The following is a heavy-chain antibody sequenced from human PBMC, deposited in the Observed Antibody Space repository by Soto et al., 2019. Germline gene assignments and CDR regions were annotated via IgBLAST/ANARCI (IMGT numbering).Heavy chain of an antibody. D-gene: IGHD6-13*01. V-gene: IGHV4-34*01. J-gene: IGHJ5*02. Sequence: SETLSLTCAVYGGSFSGYYWSWIRQPPGKGLEWIGEINHSGSTNYNPSLKSRVTISVDTSKNQFSLKLSSVTAADTAVYYCARATNIAAAYNWFDPWGQGTLVTAPQ. CDR2: INHSGST. CDR3: ARATNIAAAYNWFDP. CDR1: GGSFSGYY.